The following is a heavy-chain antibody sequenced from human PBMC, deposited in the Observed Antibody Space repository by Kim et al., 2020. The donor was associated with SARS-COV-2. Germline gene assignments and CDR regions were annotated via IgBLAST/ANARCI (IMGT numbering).Heavy chain of an antibody. D-gene: IGHD1-1*01. CDR2: T. V-gene: IGHV4-59*08. Sequence: TNYNPSLKSRVTISVDTSKNQFSLRLSSVTAADTAVYYCARRNPPGYFDYWGQGTLVTVSS. J-gene: IGHJ4*02. CDR3: ARRNPPGYFDY.